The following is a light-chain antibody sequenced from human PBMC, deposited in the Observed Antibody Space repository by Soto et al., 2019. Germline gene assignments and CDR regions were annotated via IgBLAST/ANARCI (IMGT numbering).Light chain of an antibody. J-gene: IGLJ1*01. CDR2: SND. CDR3: AAWDASLSAHYA. Sequence: QSVLTQPPSASGTPGQRVTIFCSGSSSNIGSSTVNWYQQVPGAAPKLLIESNDQRPSGVPDRFSGSKSGTSAYLAISGLQSEDEADYYCAAWDASLSAHYAFRTGTTVTVL. V-gene: IGLV1-44*01. CDR1: SSNIGSST.